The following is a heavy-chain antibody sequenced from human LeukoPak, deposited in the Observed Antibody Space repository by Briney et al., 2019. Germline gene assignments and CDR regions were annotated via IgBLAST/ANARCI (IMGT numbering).Heavy chain of an antibody. V-gene: IGHV3-23*01. J-gene: IGHJ4*02. CDR3: AKDQEDIVVVPAAIVDY. CDR1: GFTFSSYA. CDR2: ISGSGGST. Sequence: GGSLRLSCVASGFTFSSYAMSWVRQAPGKGLEWVSAISGSGGSTYYADSVKGRFTISRDNSKNTLYLQMNSLRAEDTAVYYCAKDQEDIVVVPAAIVDYWGQGTLVTVSS. D-gene: IGHD2-2*01.